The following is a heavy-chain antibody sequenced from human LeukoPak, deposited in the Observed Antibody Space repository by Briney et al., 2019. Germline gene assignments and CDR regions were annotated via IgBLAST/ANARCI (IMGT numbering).Heavy chain of an antibody. CDR2: ISAYNGNT. Sequence: ASVKVSCKASGYTFTSYGISWVRQAPGQGLEWMGWISAYNGNTNYAQKLQGRVTMTRDTSTSTVYMELSSLRSDGTAVYYCARITMVRGVIIRAPDYWGQGTLVTVSS. J-gene: IGHJ4*02. CDR3: ARITMVRGVIIRAPDY. CDR1: GYTFTSYG. V-gene: IGHV1-18*01. D-gene: IGHD3-10*01.